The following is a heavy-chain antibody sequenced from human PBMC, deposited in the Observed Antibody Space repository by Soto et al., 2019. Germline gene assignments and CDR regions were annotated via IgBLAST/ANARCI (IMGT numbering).Heavy chain of an antibody. Sequence: EVQLLESGGGLVQPGGSLRLSCAASGFTISSYATSRVRQAPGQGLEWVSAISGSGGSTYYADPVKGRFTISRDHSKNALYLQMNSLIAEDTAVYYYAKTSAAVAGWGVDYCGQGTLVTVSS. CDR3: AKTSAAVAGWGVDY. CDR2: ISGSGGST. CDR1: GFTISSYA. J-gene: IGHJ4*02. D-gene: IGHD6-19*01. V-gene: IGHV3-23*01.